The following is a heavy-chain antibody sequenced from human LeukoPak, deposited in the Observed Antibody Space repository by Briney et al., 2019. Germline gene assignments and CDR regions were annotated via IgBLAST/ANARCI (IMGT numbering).Heavy chain of an antibody. V-gene: IGHV3-30-3*01. CDR3: ARDPSSGWYVDPEYNWFDP. CDR1: GFTFSSYA. D-gene: IGHD6-19*01. CDR2: ISYDGSNK. Sequence: GGSLRLSCAASGFTFSSYAMHWVRQAPGKGLEWVAVISYDGSNKYYADSVKGRLTISRDNSKNTLYLQMNSLRAEDTAVYYCARDPSSGWYVDPEYNWFDPWGQGTLVTVSS. J-gene: IGHJ5*02.